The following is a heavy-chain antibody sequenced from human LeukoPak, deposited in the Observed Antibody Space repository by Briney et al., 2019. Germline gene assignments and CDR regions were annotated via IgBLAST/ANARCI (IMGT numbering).Heavy chain of an antibody. V-gene: IGHV3-23*01. CDR2: ISANGGST. J-gene: IGHJ4*02. D-gene: IGHD3-10*01. CDR3: AKGHTDYYASGSYYTARYFDY. Sequence: GGSLRLSCAASGFSFSTYPMSWVRQAPGKGLEWVSAISANGGSTFYADSVRGRFTISRDNSKNTLYLQMNSLRVGDTAIYYCAKGHTDYYASGSYYTARYFDYWGQGTLVPVSS. CDR1: GFSFSTYP.